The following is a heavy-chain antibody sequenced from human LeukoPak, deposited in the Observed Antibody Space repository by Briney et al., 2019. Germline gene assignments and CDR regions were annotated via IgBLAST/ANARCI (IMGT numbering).Heavy chain of an antibody. Sequence: PGGSLRLSCAASGFTFDDYAMHWVRQAPGKGLEWVSGISWNSGSIGYADSVKGRFTISRDNAKNSLYLQMNSLRAEDTALYYCAKDSSSWYHTHNWFDPWGQGTLVTVSS. J-gene: IGHJ5*02. CDR1: GFTFDDYA. CDR2: ISWNSGSI. V-gene: IGHV3-9*01. D-gene: IGHD6-13*01. CDR3: AKDSSSWYHTHNWFDP.